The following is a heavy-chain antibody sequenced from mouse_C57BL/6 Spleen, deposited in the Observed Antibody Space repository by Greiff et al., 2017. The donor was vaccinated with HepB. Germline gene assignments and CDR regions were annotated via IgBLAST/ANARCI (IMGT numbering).Heavy chain of an antibody. J-gene: IGHJ4*01. CDR3: ARSDGYERDYYAMDY. D-gene: IGHD2-2*01. CDR2: IYPGDGDT. CDR1: GYAFSSSW. V-gene: IGHV1-82*01. Sequence: LVESGPELVKPGASVKISCKASGYAFSSSWMNWVKQRPGKGLEWIGRIYPGDGDTNYNGKFKGKATLTADKSSNTAYMQLSSLTSEDSAVYFCARSDGYERDYYAMDYWGQGTSVTVSS.